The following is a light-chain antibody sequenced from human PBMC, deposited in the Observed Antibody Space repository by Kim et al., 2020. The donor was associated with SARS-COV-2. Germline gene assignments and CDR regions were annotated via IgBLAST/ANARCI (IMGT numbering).Light chain of an antibody. Sequence: APGKTARIACGGNIIGSKSLHWYQLRPGLAPVLLIYYDTDRPSGIPERFSGSNSGNTATLTISRVEAGDEADYYCQVWDTSSDHVVFGGGTQLTVL. CDR3: QVWDTSSDHVV. CDR2: YDT. V-gene: IGLV3-21*04. CDR1: IIGSKS. J-gene: IGLJ2*01.